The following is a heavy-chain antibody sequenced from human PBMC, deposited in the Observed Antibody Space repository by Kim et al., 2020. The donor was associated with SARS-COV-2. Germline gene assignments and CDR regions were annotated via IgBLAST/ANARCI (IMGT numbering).Heavy chain of an antibody. CDR3: ARGEGGSYYGFDY. V-gene: IGHV4-59*13. CDR2: IYYSGST. J-gene: IGHJ4*02. Sequence: SETLSLTCTVSGGSISSYYWSWIRQPPGKGLEWIGYIYYSGSTNYNPSRKSRVTISVDTSKNQFSLKLSSVTAADTAVYYCARGEGGSYYGFDYWGQGTLVTVSS. CDR1: GGSISSYY. D-gene: IGHD1-26*01.